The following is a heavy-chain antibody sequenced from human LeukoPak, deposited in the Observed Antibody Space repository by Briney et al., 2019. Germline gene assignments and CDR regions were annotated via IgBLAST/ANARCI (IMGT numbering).Heavy chain of an antibody. CDR3: ARGNHDFWSGYALYYYGMDV. Sequence: ASVKVSCKASGYTFTGYYMHWVRQAPGQGLEWMGWINPNSGGTNYAQKFQGRVTMTRDTSISTAYMELSSLRSEDTAVYYCARGNHDFWSGYALYYYGMDVWGQGTTVTVSS. V-gene: IGHV1-2*02. CDR1: GYTFTGYY. J-gene: IGHJ6*02. D-gene: IGHD3-3*01. CDR2: INPNSGGT.